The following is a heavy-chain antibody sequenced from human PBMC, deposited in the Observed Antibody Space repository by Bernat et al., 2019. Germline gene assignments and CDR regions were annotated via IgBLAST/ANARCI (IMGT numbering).Heavy chain of an antibody. CDR2: IRSKADSYAT. Sequence: EVQLVESGGGLVQPGESLTLFCVASGFTFSGSVIHWVRQASGKGLEWVGRIRSKADSYATAYAASVKGRLTSSRDDSKDTAYLQMNSLKAEDTAVYSCTRSTPADPNVRMDVWGQGTTVTVSS. CDR1: GFTFSGSV. D-gene: IGHD2-2*01. V-gene: IGHV3-73*01. CDR3: TRSTPADPNVRMDV. J-gene: IGHJ6*02.